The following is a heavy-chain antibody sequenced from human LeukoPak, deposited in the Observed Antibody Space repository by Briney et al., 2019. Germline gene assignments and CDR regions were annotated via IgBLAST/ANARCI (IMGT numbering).Heavy chain of an antibody. CDR1: GFTFSSYG. D-gene: IGHD5-18*01. CDR2: IRYDGSNK. Sequence: GGSLRLSCAASGFTFSSYGMHWVRQAPGKGLEWVAFIRYDGSNKYYADSVKGRFTISRDNSKNTLYLQMNSLRAEDTAVYYCAKDPQRGYSYAFDIWGQGTVVTVSS. J-gene: IGHJ3*02. V-gene: IGHV3-30*02. CDR3: AKDPQRGYSYAFDI.